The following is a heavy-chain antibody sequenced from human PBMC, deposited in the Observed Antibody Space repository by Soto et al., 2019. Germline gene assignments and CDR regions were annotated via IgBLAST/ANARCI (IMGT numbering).Heavy chain of an antibody. V-gene: IGHV4-30-2*01. CDR2: VYHTGNA. J-gene: IGHJ6*02. CDR3: ASRPFYYYGLDV. Sequence: SETLSLTCTVSGGSITTAGYSWMWIRQPPGKALEWIGYVYHTGNAYPKPSLKSRVTISLDRSKNQFSLKMTSVTAADTALYYCASRPFYYYGLDVWGQGTTVTVSS. CDR1: GGSITTAGYS.